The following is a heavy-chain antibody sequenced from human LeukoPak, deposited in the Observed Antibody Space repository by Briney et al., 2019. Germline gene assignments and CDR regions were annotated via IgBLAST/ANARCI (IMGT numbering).Heavy chain of an antibody. V-gene: IGHV3-30-3*01. CDR2: ISYGGSNK. CDR1: GFTFSSYA. Sequence: PGRSLRLSCAASGFTFSSYAMHWVRQAPGKGLEWVAVISYGGSNKYYADSVKGRFTISRDNSKNTLYLQMNSLRAEDTAVYYCARGNTPTYYYYGMDVWGQGTTVTVSS. D-gene: IGHD2/OR15-2a*01. CDR3: ARGNTPTYYYYGMDV. J-gene: IGHJ6*02.